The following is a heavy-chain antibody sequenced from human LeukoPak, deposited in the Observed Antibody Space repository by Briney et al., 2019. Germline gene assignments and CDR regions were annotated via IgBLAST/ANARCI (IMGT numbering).Heavy chain of an antibody. CDR3: ARSYSYGGIHY. V-gene: IGHV3-30*02. J-gene: IGHJ4*02. CDR1: GFSFSSYG. Sequence: PGGSLRLSCAASGFSFSSYGMHWVRQAPGKGLEWVAFIRYDGNNKYYADSVKGRFTISRDNSKNTLYLQMSSLRAEDTAVYYCARSYSYGGIHYWGQGTLVTVSS. D-gene: IGHD5-18*01. CDR2: IRYDGNNK.